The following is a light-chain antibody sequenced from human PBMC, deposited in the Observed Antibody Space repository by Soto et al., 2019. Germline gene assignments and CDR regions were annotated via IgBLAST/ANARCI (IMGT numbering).Light chain of an antibody. CDR2: GAS. V-gene: IGKV3-20*01. CDR3: QQYGRSPPFT. Sequence: EIVLTRSPGTLSLSPGERATLSCRASQSVSSTYIAWYQQNPGQAPRLLIYGASSRATGIPDRFSGSGSGTDFTLTISRLEPEDFAVYFCQQYGRSPPFTFGQGTKVDIK. J-gene: IGKJ2*01. CDR1: QSVSSTY.